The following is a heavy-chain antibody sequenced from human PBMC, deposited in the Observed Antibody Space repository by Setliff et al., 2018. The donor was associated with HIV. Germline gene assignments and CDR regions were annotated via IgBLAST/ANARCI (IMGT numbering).Heavy chain of an antibody. CDR2: IYHTEYT. Sequence: NPSETLSLTCAVSGGSLSSDNWWTWVRQPPGKGLEWIGEIYHTEYTNYSPSLKSRVSMSVDRSKNQFSLNLTSVTAADTAVYYCARGHCSGTNCYGVDYYGMDVWGQGTTVTVS. J-gene: IGHJ6*02. CDR1: GGSLSSDNW. CDR3: ARGHCSGTNCYGVDYYGMDV. V-gene: IGHV4-4*02. D-gene: IGHD2-2*01.